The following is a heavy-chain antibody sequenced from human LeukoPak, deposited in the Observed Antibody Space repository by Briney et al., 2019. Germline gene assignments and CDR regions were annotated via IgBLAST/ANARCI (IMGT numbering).Heavy chain of an antibody. CDR1: GGSISSSSYY. Sequence: PSETLSLTCTVSGGSISSSSYYWGWIRQPPGKGLEWIGSIYYSGSTYYNPSLKSRVTISVDTSKNQFSLKLSSVTAADTAVYYCARVNRIGENAFDIWGQGTMVTVSS. CDR2: IYYSGST. CDR3: ARVNRIGENAFDI. J-gene: IGHJ3*02. D-gene: IGHD1-14*01. V-gene: IGHV4-39*07.